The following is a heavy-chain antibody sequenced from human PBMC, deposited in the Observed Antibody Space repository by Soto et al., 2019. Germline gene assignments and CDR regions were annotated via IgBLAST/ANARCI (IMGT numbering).Heavy chain of an antibody. Sequence: ASVKGSCKASGYTFTSYAMHWVRQAPGQRLEWMGWINAGNGNTKYSQKFQGRVTITRDTSASTAYMELSSLRSEDTAVYYCARAKHYDFWSGYYPNWFDPWGQGTLVTVSS. V-gene: IGHV1-3*01. CDR1: GYTFTSYA. J-gene: IGHJ5*02. D-gene: IGHD3-3*01. CDR2: INAGNGNT. CDR3: ARAKHYDFWSGYYPNWFDP.